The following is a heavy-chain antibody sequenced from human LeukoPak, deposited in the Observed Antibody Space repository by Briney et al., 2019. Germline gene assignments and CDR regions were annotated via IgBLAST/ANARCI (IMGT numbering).Heavy chain of an antibody. CDR2: IDTASNT. CDR1: GFTFRSYS. D-gene: IGHD2-15*01. CDR3: ARAVCSGGSCPHDS. V-gene: IGHV3-21*01. J-gene: IGHJ4*02. Sequence: GGSRRLSCAASGFTFRSYSINWVRQAPGKGLEWVSSIDTASNTFYADSVKGRFTVSRDNAKNSLDLQMHSLRAEDTAVYYCARAVCSGGSCPHDSWGQGTLATVSS.